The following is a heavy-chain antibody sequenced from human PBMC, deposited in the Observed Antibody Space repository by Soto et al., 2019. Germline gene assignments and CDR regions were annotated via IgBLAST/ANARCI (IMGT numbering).Heavy chain of an antibody. J-gene: IGHJ4*02. Sequence: EVQLVESGGCLVKPGGSLRLSCAASGFTFSTYSINWVRQAPGKGLEWVSSISSSSSYIYYADSVRGRFTISRDNAKNSLYLQINSLRAEDTAVYYCARAPNYDILTSYYFDYWGQGTLVTVSS. V-gene: IGHV3-21*01. D-gene: IGHD3-9*01. CDR3: ARAPNYDILTSYYFDY. CDR1: GFTFSTYS. CDR2: ISSSSSYI.